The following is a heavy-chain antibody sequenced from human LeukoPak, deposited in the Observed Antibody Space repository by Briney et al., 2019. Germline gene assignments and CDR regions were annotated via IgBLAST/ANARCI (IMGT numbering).Heavy chain of an antibody. J-gene: IGHJ4*02. CDR3: ARDPGGYYDSSGYYSHVGYFDY. D-gene: IGHD3-22*01. V-gene: IGHV4-61*01. CDR1: GYSISSGYY. Sequence: SETLSLTCTVSGYSISSGYYWGWIRQPPGKGLEWIGYIYYSGSTNYNPSLKSRVTISVDTSKNQFSLKLSSVTAADTAVYYCARDPGGYYDSSGYYSHVGYFDYWGQGTLVTVSS. CDR2: IYYSGST.